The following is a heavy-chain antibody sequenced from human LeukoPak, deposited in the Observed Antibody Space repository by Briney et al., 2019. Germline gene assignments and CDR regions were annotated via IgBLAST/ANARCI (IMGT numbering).Heavy chain of an antibody. CDR1: GGSISSVNSY. V-gene: IGHV4-39*01. D-gene: IGHD3-16*01. J-gene: IGHJ4*02. CDR3: ARHIWGWPSDY. Sequence: SETLSLACTVSGGSISSVNSYWGWIRQPPGKGLEWIGSFSYTASTYYNASLKSRVTISVDTSKNQFSLKLSSVTAADTAVYYCARHIWGWPSDYWGQGTLVTVSS. CDR2: FSYTAST.